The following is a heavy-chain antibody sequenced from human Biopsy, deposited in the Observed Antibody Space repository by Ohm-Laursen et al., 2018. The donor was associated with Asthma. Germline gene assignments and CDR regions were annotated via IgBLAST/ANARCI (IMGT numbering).Heavy chain of an antibody. V-gene: IGHV3-48*02. Sequence: SLRLSCAASGFSFSEFVMNWVRQAPGKGLEWVSYISSSSSTIYYADSVKGRFTISRDNAKNSLYLQMNSLRDEDTAVYYCARLKRGYSYGYAGVFDYWGQGTLVTVSS. D-gene: IGHD5-18*01. CDR2: ISSSSSTI. J-gene: IGHJ4*02. CDR3: ARLKRGYSYGYAGVFDY. CDR1: GFSFSEFV.